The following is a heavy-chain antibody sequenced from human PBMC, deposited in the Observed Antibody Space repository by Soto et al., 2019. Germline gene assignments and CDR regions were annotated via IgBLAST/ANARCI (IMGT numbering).Heavy chain of an antibody. V-gene: IGHV1-3*01. D-gene: IGHD2-15*01. Sequence: GASVKVSCKASGYTFTSYAMHWVRQAPGQRLEWMGWINAGNGNTKYSQKYQGRVTITRDTSASTAYMELSSLRSEDTAVYYFAREKELLLSLGHYYMDVWGKGTTVTVSS. CDR2: INAGNGNT. J-gene: IGHJ6*03. CDR3: AREKELLLSLGHYYMDV. CDR1: GYTFTSYA.